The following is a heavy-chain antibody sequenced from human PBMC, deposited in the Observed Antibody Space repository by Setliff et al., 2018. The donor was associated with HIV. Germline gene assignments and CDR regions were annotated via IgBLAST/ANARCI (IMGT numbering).Heavy chain of an antibody. D-gene: IGHD1-1*01. CDR1: GASISSSSYY. Sequence: PSETLSLTCAVSGASISSSSYYWGWIRQPPGKGLEWIGSIYHSGSTYYNPSLKSRVTISVDTSKNQFSLMLGSMTAADTAVYYCARERLSRLGFDYWGQGTLVTVSS. CDR2: IYHSGST. V-gene: IGHV4-39*02. J-gene: IGHJ4*02. CDR3: ARERLSRLGFDY.